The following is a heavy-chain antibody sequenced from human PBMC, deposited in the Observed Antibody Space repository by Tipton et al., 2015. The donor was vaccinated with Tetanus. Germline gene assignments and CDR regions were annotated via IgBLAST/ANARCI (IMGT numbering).Heavy chain of an antibody. CDR3: ARTGVDGYDSGGGYYFDY. V-gene: IGHV4-39*07. CDR2: IYYSGST. CDR1: GGSISSSSYY. J-gene: IGHJ4*02. Sequence: TLSLTCTVSGGSISSSSYYWGWIRQPPGKGLEWIGSIYYSGSTYYNPSLKSRVTISVDTSKNQFSLKLSSVTAADTAVYYCARTGVDGYDSGGGYYFDYWGQGTLVTVSS. D-gene: IGHD5-12*01.